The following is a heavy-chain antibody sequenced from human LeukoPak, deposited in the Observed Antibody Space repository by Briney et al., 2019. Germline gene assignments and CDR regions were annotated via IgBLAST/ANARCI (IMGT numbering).Heavy chain of an antibody. Sequence: PSETLSLTCTVSGDSITTSSYYWGWIRQPPGKGLEWIGNIYYSGSTYYNPSLKSRVTISVDTSKNQFSLWLSSVTAADTAVYYCARLETYDSTLDYWGQGTLVTVS. D-gene: IGHD3-22*01. J-gene: IGHJ4*02. V-gene: IGHV4-39*01. CDR2: IYYSGST. CDR3: ARLETYDSTLDY. CDR1: GDSITTSSYY.